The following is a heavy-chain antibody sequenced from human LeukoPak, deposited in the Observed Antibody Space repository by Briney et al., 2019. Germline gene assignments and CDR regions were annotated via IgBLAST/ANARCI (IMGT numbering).Heavy chain of an antibody. J-gene: IGHJ6*04. Sequence: AASVKVSCKASGYTFTGYYMHWIRQAPGQGLMWMGCINPNSGGTNYAQKFQGWVTMTRDTSISTAYMELSRLRSDDTAVYYCARDNGSGMDVWGKGTTVTVSS. V-gene: IGHV1-2*04. CDR3: ARDNGSGMDV. D-gene: IGHD2-8*01. CDR2: INPNSGGT. CDR1: GYTFTGYY.